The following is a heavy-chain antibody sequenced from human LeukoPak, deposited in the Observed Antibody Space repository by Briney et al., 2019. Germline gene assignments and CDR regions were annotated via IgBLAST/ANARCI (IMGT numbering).Heavy chain of an antibody. D-gene: IGHD2-2*01. J-gene: IGHJ3*02. CDR1: GGSISSYY. V-gene: IGHV4-4*07. Sequence: SETLSLTCTVSGGSISSYYWSWIRQPAGKGLEWIGRIYTSGSTNYNPSLKSRVTMSVDTSKNQFSLKLSSVTAADTAVYYCARDKAYCSSTSCYRDDAFDIWGQGTMVTVSS. CDR3: ARDKAYCSSTSCYRDDAFDI. CDR2: IYTSGST.